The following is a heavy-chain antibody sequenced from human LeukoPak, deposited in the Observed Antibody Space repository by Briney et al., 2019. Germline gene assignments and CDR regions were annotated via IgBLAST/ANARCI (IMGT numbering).Heavy chain of an antibody. CDR1: GFTFSSYA. Sequence: GSLRLSCAASGFTFSSYAMSWVRQAPGKGLEWIGYISYSEITNYNPSLKSRVSISVDRSKNRFSLKLNAVTAADAAVYYCARGGYCYGITCYSLYYWGQGTLVPVSS. V-gene: IGHV4-59*12. CDR2: ISYSEIT. J-gene: IGHJ4*02. D-gene: IGHD2-15*01. CDR3: ARGGYCYGITCYSLYY.